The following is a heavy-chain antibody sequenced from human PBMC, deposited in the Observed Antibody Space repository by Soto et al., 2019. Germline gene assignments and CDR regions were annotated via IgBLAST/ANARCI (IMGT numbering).Heavy chain of an antibody. J-gene: IGHJ6*02. D-gene: IGHD3-22*01. Sequence: SVKGYCNTSGYTITSYYIDWLRQETGQVLGWMGNINPSGGSTSYAQKFQGRVTMTRDTSTSTVYMELSSLRSEDTAVYYCARDSSVVVITGHILDYYYYGMDVWGQGTTVTVSS. CDR2: INPSGGST. CDR3: ARDSSVVVITGHILDYYYYGMDV. CDR1: GYTITSYY. V-gene: IGHV1-46*01.